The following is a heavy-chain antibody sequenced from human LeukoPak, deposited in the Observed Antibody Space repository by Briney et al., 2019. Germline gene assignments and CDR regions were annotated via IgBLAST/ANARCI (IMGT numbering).Heavy chain of an antibody. J-gene: IGHJ4*02. CDR2: ISSSSSYI. Sequence: GGSLRLSCAASGFTFSSYSMNWVRQAPGKGLEWVSSISSSSSYIYCADSVKGRFTISRDNAKNSLYLQMNSLRAEDTAVYYCARGEGYCSSTSCPAHDYWGQGTLVTVSS. V-gene: IGHV3-21*01. CDR1: GFTFSSYS. D-gene: IGHD2-2*01. CDR3: ARGEGYCSSTSCPAHDY.